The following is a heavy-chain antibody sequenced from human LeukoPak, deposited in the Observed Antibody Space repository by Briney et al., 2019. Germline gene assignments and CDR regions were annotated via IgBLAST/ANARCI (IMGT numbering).Heavy chain of an antibody. CDR3: ARDLGNFGRGGSYFDC. CDR2: INWNGDNT. J-gene: IGHJ4*02. D-gene: IGHD4-23*01. CDR1: GFTFDDFG. V-gene: IGHV3-20*04. Sequence: GGSLRLSCAASGFTFDDFGMGWVRQVPGKGLEWVSGINWNGDNTGYADSARGRFTISRDNAKNSLYLQMNSLRDEDTAVYFCARDLGNFGRGGSYFDCWGQGARVTVSS.